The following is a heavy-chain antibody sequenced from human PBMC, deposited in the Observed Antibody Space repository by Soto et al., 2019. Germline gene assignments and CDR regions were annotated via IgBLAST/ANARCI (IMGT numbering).Heavy chain of an antibody. D-gene: IGHD7-27*01. V-gene: IGHV4-59*01. Sequence: SETMSLTCTVSGGSISSYYWSWIRQPPGKGLEWIGYIYYSGSTNYNPSLKSRVTISVDTSKNQFSLKLSSVTAADTAVYYWAGVPPLNWGHFDDWGQGTLVTVSS. CDR3: AGVPPLNWGHFDD. CDR2: IYYSGST. J-gene: IGHJ4*02. CDR1: GGSISSYY.